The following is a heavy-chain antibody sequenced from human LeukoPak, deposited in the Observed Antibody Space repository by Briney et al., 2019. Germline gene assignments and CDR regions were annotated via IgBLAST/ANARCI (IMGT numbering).Heavy chain of an antibody. Sequence: GGSLRLSCADSGFTFSDYWMTWVRQAPGQGLERVANIKEDGSDKQYVDSVKCRFTISRDNAKNSLYLQMNSLRAEDTAFFFQAEDGIRVLEQYYHDYWGQGTLVIVSS. CDR2: IKEDGSDK. V-gene: IGHV3-7*01. J-gene: IGHJ4*02. D-gene: IGHD3-3*01. CDR3: AEDGIRVLEQYYHDY. CDR1: GFTFSDYW.